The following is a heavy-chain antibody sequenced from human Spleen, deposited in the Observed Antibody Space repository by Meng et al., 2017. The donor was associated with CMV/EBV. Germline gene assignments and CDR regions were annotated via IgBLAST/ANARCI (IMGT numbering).Heavy chain of an antibody. CDR1: GGSFSGYY. CDR3: ARRARWLQFNRFDP. D-gene: IGHD5-24*01. Sequence: CAVYGGSFSGYYWSWIRQPPGKGLEWIGEINHSGSTNYNPSLKSRVTISVDTSKNQFSLKLSSVTAADTAVYYCARRARWLQFNRFDPWGQGTLVTVSS. J-gene: IGHJ5*02. V-gene: IGHV4-34*01. CDR2: INHSGST.